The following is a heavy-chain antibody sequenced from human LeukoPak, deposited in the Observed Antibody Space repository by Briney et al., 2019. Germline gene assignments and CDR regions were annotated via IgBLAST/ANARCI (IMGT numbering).Heavy chain of an antibody. J-gene: IGHJ3*02. CDR1: GFTFTSSA. Sequence: TSVKVSCKASGFTFTSSAVQWVRQARGQRLEWIGWIVVGSGNTNYAQKFQERVTITRDMSTSTAYMELSSLRAEDTAVYYCAKTRPEIGDAFDIWGQGTMVTVSS. V-gene: IGHV1-58*01. CDR3: AKTRPEIGDAFDI. D-gene: IGHD1-14*01. CDR2: IVVGSGNT.